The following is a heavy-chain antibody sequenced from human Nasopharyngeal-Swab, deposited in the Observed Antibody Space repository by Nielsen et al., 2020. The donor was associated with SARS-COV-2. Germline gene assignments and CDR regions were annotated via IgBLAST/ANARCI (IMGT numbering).Heavy chain of an antibody. D-gene: IGHD1-14*01. CDR2: ISYDGSNK. CDR1: GFTFSRYG. J-gene: IGHJ4*02. Sequence: LKISCAASGFTFSRYGMHWVRQAPGKGLEWVAVISYDGSNKYYADSVKGRFTISRDNSKNTLYLQMNSLRAEDTAVYYCAKMSRGPDGYWGQGTLVTVSS. V-gene: IGHV3-30*18. CDR3: AKMSRGPDGY.